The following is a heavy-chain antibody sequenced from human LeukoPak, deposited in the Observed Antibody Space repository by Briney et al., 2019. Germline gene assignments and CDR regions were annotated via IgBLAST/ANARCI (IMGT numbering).Heavy chain of an antibody. CDR1: GFTFSSYS. J-gene: IGHJ4*02. D-gene: IGHD6-19*01. Sequence: AGGSLRLSCAASGFTFSSYSMNWVRQAPGKGLGWVSSISSSNSYIYNADSVKGRFTISRDNAKNSLYLQMNSLRAEDTAVYYCARDQGLLVVAGRFGYWGQGTLVTVSS. CDR2: ISSSNSYI. CDR3: ARDQGLLVVAGRFGY. V-gene: IGHV3-21*01.